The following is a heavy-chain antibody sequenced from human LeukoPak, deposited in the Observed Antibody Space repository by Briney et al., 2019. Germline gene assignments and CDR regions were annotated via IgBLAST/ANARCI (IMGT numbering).Heavy chain of an antibody. J-gene: IGHJ4*02. D-gene: IGHD2-15*01. CDR2: IYYSGTA. CDR3: ATTTGGSSHFDF. CDR1: GYSISTRNW. Sequence: SDTLSLTCAVSGYSISTRNWWGWLRHPPGKGLEWIGYIYYSGTAYYHPSLKSRVTMSVDTSKNQFSLKLSSVTAVDTAVYYCATTTGGSSHFDFWGQATLVTVSS. V-gene: IGHV4-28*01.